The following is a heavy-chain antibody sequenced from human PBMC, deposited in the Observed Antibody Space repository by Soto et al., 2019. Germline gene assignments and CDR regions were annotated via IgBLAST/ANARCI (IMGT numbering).Heavy chain of an antibody. CDR1: GFTFSSYA. D-gene: IGHD1-1*01. Sequence: GGSLRLSCAASGFTFSSYAMSWVRQAPGKGLEWVSAISGSGGSTYYADSVKGRFTISRDNSKNTLYLQMNSLRAEDTAVYYCAKPGTPAINYYYYGMDVWGQGTTVTVSS. J-gene: IGHJ6*02. V-gene: IGHV3-23*01. CDR3: AKPGTPAINYYYYGMDV. CDR2: ISGSGGST.